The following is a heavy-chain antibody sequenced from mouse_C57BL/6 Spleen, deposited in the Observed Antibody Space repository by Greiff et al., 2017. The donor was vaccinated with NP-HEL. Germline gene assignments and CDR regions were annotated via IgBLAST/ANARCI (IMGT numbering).Heavy chain of an antibody. D-gene: IGHD2-1*01. CDR2: IDPSDSYT. Sequence: VQLQQSGAELVMPGASVKLSCKASGYTFTSYWMHWVKQRPGQGLEWIGEIDPSDSYTNYNQKFKCKSTLTVDKSSSTAYMQLSSLTSEDSAVYYCARRDGNYADYWGQGTTLTVSS. CDR3: ARRDGNYADY. J-gene: IGHJ2*01. CDR1: GYTFTSYW. V-gene: IGHV1-69*01.